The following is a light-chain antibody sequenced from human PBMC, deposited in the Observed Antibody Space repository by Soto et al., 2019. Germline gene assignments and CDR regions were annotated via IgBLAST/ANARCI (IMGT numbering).Light chain of an antibody. CDR1: RTVSGW. V-gene: IGKV1-5*03. J-gene: IGKJ1*01. CDR3: QHYNSYLEA. CDR2: KAS. Sequence: PQAPSTLSASVVDRVTISCRASRTVSGWLSWYQQKPRRAPKLLIYKASTLKSGVPSRISGSGSGTEFIITISSLQHDDFVTYYCQHYNSYLEAFGQGTKVDIK.